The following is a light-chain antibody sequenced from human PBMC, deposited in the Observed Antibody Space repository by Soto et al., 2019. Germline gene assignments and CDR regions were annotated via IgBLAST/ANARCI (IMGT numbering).Light chain of an antibody. CDR1: SSDVGSYNL. J-gene: IGLJ1*01. Sequence: QSALTQPASVSGSPGQSITISCTGTSSDVGSYNLVSWYQQHPGKAPKLMIYEGSKRPSGVSNRFSGSKSGNTASLTISGLQVEDEADYYCCSYAGSSTYVFGTGTKVTDL. V-gene: IGLV2-23*01. CDR2: EGS. CDR3: CSYAGSSTYV.